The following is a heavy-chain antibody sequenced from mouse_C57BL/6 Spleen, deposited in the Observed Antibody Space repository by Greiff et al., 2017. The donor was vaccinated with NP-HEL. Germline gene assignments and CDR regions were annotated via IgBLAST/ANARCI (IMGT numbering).Heavy chain of an antibody. J-gene: IGHJ3*01. CDR3: ARVNWDVGFAY. CDR1: GYSITSGYY. V-gene: IGHV3-6*01. D-gene: IGHD4-1*02. Sequence: VQLKESGPGLVKPSQSLSLTCSVTGYSITSGYYWNWIRQFPGNKLEWMGYISYDGSNNYNPSLKNRTSITRDTSKNQFFLKLNSVTTEDTATYYCARVNWDVGFAYWGQGTLVTVSA. CDR2: ISYDGSN.